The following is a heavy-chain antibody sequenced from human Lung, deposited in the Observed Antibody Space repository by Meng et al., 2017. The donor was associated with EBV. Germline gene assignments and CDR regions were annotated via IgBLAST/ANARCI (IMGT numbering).Heavy chain of an antibody. CDR3: ARVEVGITSGNY. V-gene: IGHV1-18*01. CDR1: GYTFTNYG. Sequence: LGQSGGEVKKPGASVKVSCKASGYTFTNYGITWVRQAPGQGLEWMGWISAYNGNTNYAQTLQGRLTMTTDTSTSTAYMELRSLRSDDTAVYYCARVEVGITSGNYWGQGTLVTVPS. D-gene: IGHD1-26*01. J-gene: IGHJ4*02. CDR2: ISAYNGNT.